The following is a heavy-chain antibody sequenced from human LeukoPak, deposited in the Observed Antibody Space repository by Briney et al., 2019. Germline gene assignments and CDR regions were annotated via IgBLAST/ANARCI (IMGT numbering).Heavy chain of an antibody. D-gene: IGHD6-19*01. J-gene: IGHJ4*02. CDR3: AKERRNGWYDFDN. Sequence: GGSLRLSCSASGFSFSSYAMHWVRQAPGKGLEYVSGISSNGDNTYYADSEKGRFTISRDNSKNTLYLQMSSVRTEDTAVYYCAKERRNGWYDFDNWGQGTLVTVSS. CDR2: ISSNGDNT. CDR1: GFSFSSYA. V-gene: IGHV3-64D*06.